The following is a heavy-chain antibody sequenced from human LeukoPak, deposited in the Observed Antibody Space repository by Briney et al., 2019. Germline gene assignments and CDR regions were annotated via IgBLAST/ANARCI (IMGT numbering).Heavy chain of an antibody. Sequence: ASVKVSCRASGGTFSSYAISWVRQAPGQGLEWMGGIIPIFGTANYAQKFQGRVTITADESTSTAYMELSSLRSEDTAVYYCARDVRLGELSLPYYFDYWGQGTLVTVSS. CDR3: ARDVRLGELSLPYYFDY. CDR1: GGTFSSYA. D-gene: IGHD3-16*02. J-gene: IGHJ4*02. CDR2: IIPIFGTA. V-gene: IGHV1-69*13.